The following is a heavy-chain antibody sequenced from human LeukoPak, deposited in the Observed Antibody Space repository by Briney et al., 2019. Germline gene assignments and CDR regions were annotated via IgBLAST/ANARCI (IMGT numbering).Heavy chain of an antibody. CDR3: ARWNQGFDS. J-gene: IGHJ4*02. D-gene: IGHD1-14*01. CDR1: GGSFSPYC. Sequence: SETLSLTCTVSGGSFSPYCWNWIRQPPGKGLEWIGYIYYSGSTHYNPSLKSRLTMSADTPKNQFSLQLTPVTAADTAVYYCARWNQGFDSWGQGTLVTVSS. V-gene: IGHV4-59*01. CDR2: IYYSGST.